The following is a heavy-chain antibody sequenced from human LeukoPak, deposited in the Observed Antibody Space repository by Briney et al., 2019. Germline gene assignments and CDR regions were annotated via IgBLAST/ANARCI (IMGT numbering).Heavy chain of an antibody. D-gene: IGHD3-10*01. Sequence: ASVKVSCKSSGYIFTKYGISWVRQAPGQGLEWMGWISTYDGNANYAQQLQGRVTMTKDTSTSTAYMELSSLRSEDTAVYYCATLLLWFGDQSGYFDYWGQGTLVTVSS. J-gene: IGHJ4*02. V-gene: IGHV1-18*01. CDR3: ATLLLWFGDQSGYFDY. CDR1: GYIFTKYG. CDR2: ISTYDGNA.